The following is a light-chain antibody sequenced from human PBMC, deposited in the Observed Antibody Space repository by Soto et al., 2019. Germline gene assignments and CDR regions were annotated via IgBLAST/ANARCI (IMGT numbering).Light chain of an antibody. CDR1: QSITTY. V-gene: IGKV1-39*01. CDR3: QQSYSISPYT. J-gene: IGKJ2*01. Sequence: DIQMTQSPSSLSASVGDKFTIPCRASQSITTYLNWYQQKPGKAPKLLIFAASSLQSGVPSRFSGSGSGTDFTLTISGLQPEDFSTYFCQQSYSISPYTFGQGTKLGIK. CDR2: AAS.